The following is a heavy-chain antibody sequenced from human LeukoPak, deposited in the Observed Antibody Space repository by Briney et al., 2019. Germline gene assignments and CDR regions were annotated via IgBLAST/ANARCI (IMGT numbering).Heavy chain of an antibody. D-gene: IGHD6-13*01. CDR2: INSNSGAT. Sequence: ASVKVSCKASGYTFTDYYMHWVRQAPGQGPEWMGWINSNSGATNYAQKFQGRVTITADKSTSTAYMELSSLRSEDTAVYYCARSSIIAAAGPYYSDYWGQGTLVTVSS. V-gene: IGHV1-2*02. CDR1: GYTFTDYY. J-gene: IGHJ4*02. CDR3: ARSSIIAAAGPYYSDY.